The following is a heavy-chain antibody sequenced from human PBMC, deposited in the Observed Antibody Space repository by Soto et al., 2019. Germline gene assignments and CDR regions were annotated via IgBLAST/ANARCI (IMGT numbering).Heavy chain of an antibody. J-gene: IGHJ3*01. V-gene: IGHV3-7*04. D-gene: IGHD2-8*01. CDR2: IKQDGSVK. CDR3: AGDGLYCTYANCRGDAYDV. Sequence: EVQLVGSGGGLVQPGGSLRLSCVASGFTFRTYWMTWVRQAPGKEREWVANIKQDGSVKYYVDSVRGRFAISRDNAKDSLYLQMNSLRVADTAVYYCAGDGLYCTYANCRGDAYDVWDEGTMVTGSS. CDR1: GFTFRTYW.